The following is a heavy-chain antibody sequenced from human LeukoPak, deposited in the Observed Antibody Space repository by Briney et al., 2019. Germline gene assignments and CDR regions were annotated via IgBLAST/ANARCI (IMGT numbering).Heavy chain of an antibody. CDR3: ARDWWETGTPLDY. Sequence: SETLSLTCAVYGGSFSGYYWSWIRQPPGKGLEWIGEINHSGSTNYNPSPKSRVTISVDTSKNQFSLKLSSVTAADTAVYYCARDWWETGTPLDYWGQGTLVTVSS. CDR1: GGSFSGYY. D-gene: IGHD1-7*01. V-gene: IGHV4-34*01. J-gene: IGHJ4*02. CDR2: INHSGST.